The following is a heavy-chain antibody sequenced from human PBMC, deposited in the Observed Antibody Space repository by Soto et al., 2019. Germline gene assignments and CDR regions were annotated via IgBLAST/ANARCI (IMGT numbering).Heavy chain of an antibody. V-gene: IGHV4-31*03. CDR2: IYSSGST. D-gene: IGHD4-17*01. CDR3: ARVLRSTVSPTRDSWFAP. Sequence: QVQLQESGPGLVKPSQTLSLTCTVSGGSISSGGYYWSWIRQHPGKGLEWIGYIYSSGSTFYNPSLKSRVTISVDTSKNQFSLNLNSVTAADTAVYYCARVLRSTVSPTRDSWFAPWGQGALVTVSS. CDR1: GGSISSGGYY. J-gene: IGHJ5*02.